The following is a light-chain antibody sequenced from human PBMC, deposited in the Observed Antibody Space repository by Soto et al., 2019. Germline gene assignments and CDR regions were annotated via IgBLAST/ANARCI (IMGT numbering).Light chain of an antibody. V-gene: IGKV1-5*03. CDR2: RAS. CDR1: QTVDTW. J-gene: IGKJ1*01. CDR3: QQYKTYAWT. Sequence: DIQMTQSPSTLSASVGDRXXXTCRASQTVDTWLAWYQQKPGKPPKILIYRASSLESGVPSRFTGSGSGTEFTLTISSLQPDDFATYYCQQYKTYAWTFGQGTKVEI.